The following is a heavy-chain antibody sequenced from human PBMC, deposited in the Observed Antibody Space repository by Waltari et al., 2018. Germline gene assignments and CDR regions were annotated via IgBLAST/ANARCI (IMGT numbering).Heavy chain of an antibody. V-gene: IGHV1-8*02. D-gene: IGHD4-17*01. Sequence: QVQLVQSGAEVRKPGASVKVSCKASGYTFTSYDINWVRQATGQGLEWMGWMNPNSGNTGYEQKFQGRVTMTRNTSISTAYMELSSLRAEDTAVYYCARDSTVTTPPSNFDYWGQGTLVTVSS. CDR2: MNPNSGNT. CDR1: GYTFTSYD. CDR3: ARDSTVTTPPSNFDY. J-gene: IGHJ4*02.